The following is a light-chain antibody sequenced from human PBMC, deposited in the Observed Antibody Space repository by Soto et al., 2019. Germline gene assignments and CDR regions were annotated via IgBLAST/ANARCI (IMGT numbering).Light chain of an antibody. Sequence: EIVMTQSPATLSVSPGERATLSCRASQSIGSNLAWYQQKCGQAPRLLIYGASTRATGIPVRFSGSGSGTEFTLTISSLQSEDFAVYYCQQYNNWLTWTFGQGTKVDIK. CDR1: QSIGSN. V-gene: IGKV3-15*01. J-gene: IGKJ1*01. CDR2: GAS. CDR3: QQYNNWLTWT.